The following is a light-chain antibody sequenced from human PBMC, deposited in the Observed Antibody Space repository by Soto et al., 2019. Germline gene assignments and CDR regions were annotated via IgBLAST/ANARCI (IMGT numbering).Light chain of an antibody. CDR1: QGISSA. Sequence: AIQLTQSPSSLSASVGDRVIITCRASQGISSALAWYQQKPGKAPKLLIYDASSLESGVPSRFSGSGSGTDFTLTISSLQPEDFATYYCQQFNSYPPLTFGGGTKVEIK. J-gene: IGKJ4*01. CDR3: QQFNSYPPLT. CDR2: DAS. V-gene: IGKV1-13*02.